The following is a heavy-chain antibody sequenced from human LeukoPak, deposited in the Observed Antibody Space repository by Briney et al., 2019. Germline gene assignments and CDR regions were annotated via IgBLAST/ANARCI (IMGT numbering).Heavy chain of an antibody. CDR3: ARAITMMRGIIPRDGFDP. Sequence: PGGSLRLSCAASGFTFNTYAMHWVRQAPGKGLEYVSTITSNGATTYYANSVKGRFTISRDNSKNTLYLQMGSLRAEDMAVYYCARAITMMRGIIPRDGFDPWGQGTLVTVSS. J-gene: IGHJ5*02. CDR2: ITSNGATT. V-gene: IGHV3-64*01. D-gene: IGHD3-10*01. CDR1: GFTFNTYA.